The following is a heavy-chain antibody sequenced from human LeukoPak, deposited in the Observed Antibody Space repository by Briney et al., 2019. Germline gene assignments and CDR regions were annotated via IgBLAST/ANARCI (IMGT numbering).Heavy chain of an antibody. CDR2: MNPNSGNI. V-gene: IGHV1-8*01. D-gene: IGHD3/OR15-3a*01. Sequence: ASVKVSCKASGYTFSSYDINWVRQATGQGLEWTGWMNPNSGNIGYAQKFQGRVTMTKNTSITTAYMELSSLRAEDTAVYYCARALSWTTESYYYMDVWGKGTTVTVSS. CDR3: ARALSWTTESYYYMDV. CDR1: GYTFSSYD. J-gene: IGHJ6*03.